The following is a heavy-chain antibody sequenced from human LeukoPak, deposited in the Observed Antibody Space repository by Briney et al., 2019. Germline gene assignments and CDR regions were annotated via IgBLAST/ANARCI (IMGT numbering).Heavy chain of an antibody. V-gene: IGHV3-21*06. CDR2: VSSSGSYI. D-gene: IGHD3-22*01. CDR1: GFTFSTFS. CDR3: ATLYYYDGIDYHSSDY. J-gene: IGHJ4*02. Sequence: KPGGSLRLSCAASGFTFSTFSMKWVRQAPGMGLEWVSSVSSSGSYIYYADSVKGRFTISRDNAKNSLSLQMDSLRAEDTAVYYCATLYYYDGIDYHSSDYWGQGTLVTVSS.